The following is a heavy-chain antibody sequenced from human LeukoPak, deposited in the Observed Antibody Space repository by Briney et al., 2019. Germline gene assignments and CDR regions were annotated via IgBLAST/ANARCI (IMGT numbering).Heavy chain of an antibody. CDR1: GFTFSSYS. J-gene: IGHJ4*02. D-gene: IGHD2-2*01. CDR2: IRNDGSSK. CDR3: AKGTEPVVVPGSTLDY. Sequence: PGGSLRLSCAASGFTFSSYSMNWVRQAPGKGLEWVAFIRNDGSSKYYADSVKGRFTISRDNSKNTLYLQMNSLRAEDTAMYYCAKGTEPVVVPGSTLDYWGQGTLVTVSP. V-gene: IGHV3-30*02.